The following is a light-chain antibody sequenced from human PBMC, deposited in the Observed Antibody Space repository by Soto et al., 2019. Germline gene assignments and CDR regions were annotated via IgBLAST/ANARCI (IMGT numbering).Light chain of an antibody. Sequence: EIVLTQSPGTLSLSLGERATLSCRASQSVSNNYLAWYQQKPGQAPRLLINDAASRATGSPDRISGSGSGTDFSLTISRLEPEDFAVYYCQQYGNSPALTFGGGTTVEIK. CDR2: DAA. CDR1: QSVSNNY. J-gene: IGKJ4*01. V-gene: IGKV3-20*01. CDR3: QQYGNSPALT.